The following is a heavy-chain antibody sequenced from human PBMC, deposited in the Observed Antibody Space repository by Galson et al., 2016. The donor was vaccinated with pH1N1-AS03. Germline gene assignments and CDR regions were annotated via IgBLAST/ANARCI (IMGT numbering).Heavy chain of an antibody. CDR1: GFTVSNNY. CDR2: IYSHGNT. J-gene: IGHJ4*02. Sequence: SLRLSCAASGFTVSNNYMSWVRQAPGKGLEWVSVIYSHGNTFYADSVKGRFTISRDNSKNTLYLQMNSLRAEDTAVYYCARDTYESRGGGQGTLVTVSS. D-gene: IGHD3-22*01. CDR3: ARDTYESRG. V-gene: IGHV3-66*01.